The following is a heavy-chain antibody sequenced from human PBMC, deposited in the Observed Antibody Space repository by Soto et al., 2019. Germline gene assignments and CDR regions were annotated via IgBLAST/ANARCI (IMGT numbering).Heavy chain of an antibody. V-gene: IGHV3-33*01. CDR3: ARWGNWKVSDN. Sequence: QVQLVESGGGVVQPGRSLRLSCAASGFTFSSHGMHWVRQAPDKGLEWVAVIWYDGSNKDYADSVKGRFTISRDNSNNMLYLEMNRLRVEDTAIYYGARWGNWKVSDNWGQGTLVTVSS. CDR1: GFTFSSHG. J-gene: IGHJ4*02. D-gene: IGHD3-16*01. CDR2: IWYDGSNK.